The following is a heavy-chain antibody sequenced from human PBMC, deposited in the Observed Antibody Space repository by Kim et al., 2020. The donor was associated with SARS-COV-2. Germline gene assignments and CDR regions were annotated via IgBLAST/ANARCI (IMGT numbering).Heavy chain of an antibody. CDR1: GFTFSSYA. V-gene: IGHV3-23*01. J-gene: IGHJ4*02. CDR2: ISGSGGST. Sequence: GGSLRLSCAASGFTFSSYAMSWVRQAPGKGLEWVSAISGSGGSTYYADSVKGRFTISRDNSKNTLYLQMNSLRAEDTAVYYCAKDFGSGGGSCYSACYFDYWGQGTLVTVSS. D-gene: IGHD2-15*01. CDR3: AKDFGSGGGSCYSACYFDY.